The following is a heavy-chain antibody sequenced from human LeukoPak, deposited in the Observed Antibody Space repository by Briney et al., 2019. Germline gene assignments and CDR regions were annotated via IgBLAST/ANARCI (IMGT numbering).Heavy chain of an antibody. V-gene: IGHV1-2*04. Sequence: ASVKVFCKASGYTFTGYYMHWVRQAPGQGLEWMGWINPNSGGTNYAQKFQGWVTMTRDTSISTAYMELSRLRSDDTAVYYCARGGGITMVRGALSDFDYWGQGTLVTVSS. CDR1: GYTFTGYY. CDR2: INPNSGGT. J-gene: IGHJ4*02. CDR3: ARGGGITMVRGALSDFDY. D-gene: IGHD3-10*01.